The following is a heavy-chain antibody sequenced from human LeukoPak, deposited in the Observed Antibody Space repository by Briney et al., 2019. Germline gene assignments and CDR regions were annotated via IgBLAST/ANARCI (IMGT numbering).Heavy chain of an antibody. CDR1: GGSFSDSY. CDR2: INHSGST. D-gene: IGHD4-17*01. CDR3: ARVLPSYGDYYYYYYMDV. Sequence: SETLSLTCAVYGGSFSDSYWSWIRQPPGKGLEWIGEINHSGSTNYNPSLRSRVTISVDTSKNQFSLKLSSVTAADTAVYYCARVLPSYGDYYYYYYMDVWGKGTTVTVSS. V-gene: IGHV4-34*01. J-gene: IGHJ6*03.